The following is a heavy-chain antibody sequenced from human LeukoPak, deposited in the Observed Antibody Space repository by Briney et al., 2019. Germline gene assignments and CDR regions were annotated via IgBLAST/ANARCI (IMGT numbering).Heavy chain of an antibody. D-gene: IGHD6-6*01. J-gene: IGHJ4*02. CDR1: GYSFTSYW. V-gene: IGHV5-51*01. CDR2: IYPGDSDT. Sequence: GESLKIPCKGSGYSFTSYWIGWVRQMPGKGLEWMGSIYPGDSDTRYSPSFQGQVTISADKSISTAYLQWSTLKASDTAMYYCARKYSRSSSLVDYWGQGTLVTVSS. CDR3: ARKYSRSSSLVDY.